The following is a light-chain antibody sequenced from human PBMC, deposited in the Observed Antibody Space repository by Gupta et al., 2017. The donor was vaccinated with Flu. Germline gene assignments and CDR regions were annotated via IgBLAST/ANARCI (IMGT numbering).Light chain of an antibody. Sequence: GTLSLSPGERATLSCRASQSVSSSYLAWYQQKPGQTPRLLIYGASSRATGIPDRFSGSGSGTDFTLTISRLEPEDFAVYYCQQYGSSPFTFGHGTKVDIK. CDR3: QQYGSSPFT. J-gene: IGKJ3*01. CDR2: GAS. V-gene: IGKV3-20*01. CDR1: QSVSSSY.